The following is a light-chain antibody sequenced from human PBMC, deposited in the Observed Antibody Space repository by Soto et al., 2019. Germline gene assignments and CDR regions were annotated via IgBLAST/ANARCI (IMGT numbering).Light chain of an antibody. V-gene: IGKV3-20*01. Sequence: IVLTQSAFTLSLSPVEIATLXXSLXQSVTSSSIAWHQQKPGQAPRLLIYGASSRATGIPDRFSGSGSGTDFTLTISRLEPEDFAVYYCQQYGSSPTWTFGQGTKVDIK. CDR1: QSVTSSS. J-gene: IGKJ1*01. CDR2: GAS. CDR3: QQYGSSPTWT.